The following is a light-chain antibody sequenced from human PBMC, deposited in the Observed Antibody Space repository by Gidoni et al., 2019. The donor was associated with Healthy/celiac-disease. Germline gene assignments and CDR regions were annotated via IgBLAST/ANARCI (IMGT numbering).Light chain of an antibody. CDR2: DAS. J-gene: IGKJ2*01. V-gene: IGKV3-11*01. Sequence: EIVLTQSPATLSLSPGERATLSCRASQSVSSYLAWYQQKPGQAPRLLIYDASNRATGIPARFSGSGSGTDFTLTISSLEPEDFEVYYCQQRSNSYTFGKGTKLEIK. CDR1: QSVSSY. CDR3: QQRSNSYT.